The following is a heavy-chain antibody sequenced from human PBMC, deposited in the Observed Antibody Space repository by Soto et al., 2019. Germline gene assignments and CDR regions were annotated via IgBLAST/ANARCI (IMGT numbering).Heavy chain of an antibody. CDR3: ARHRAVAGLDY. D-gene: IGHD6-19*01. V-gene: IGHV4-39*01. CDR1: GDSVNSDNYY. Sequence: SETLSLTCDVFGDSVNSDNYYWTWFRQPPGKDLEWIGNIYFSGSTYYNPSLNSRVTLSIDTSKNHFSLKLTSVTAADTAMYYCARHRAVAGLDYWGQGTPVTVSS. CDR2: IYFSGST. J-gene: IGHJ4*02.